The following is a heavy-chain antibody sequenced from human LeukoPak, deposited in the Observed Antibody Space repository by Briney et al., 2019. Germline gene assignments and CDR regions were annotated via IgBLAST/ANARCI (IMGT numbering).Heavy chain of an antibody. V-gene: IGHV4-31*03. CDR1: GGSISSGGYY. Sequence: SETLSLTCTVSGGSISSGGYYWSWIRQHPGKGLEWIGYIYYSGSTYYNPSLKSRVTISVDASKNQFSLKLSSVTAADTAVYNCARDRPGLGYCSSTSCPRDAFDIWGQGTMVTVSS. CDR2: IYYSGST. D-gene: IGHD2-2*01. CDR3: ARDRPGLGYCSSTSCPRDAFDI. J-gene: IGHJ3*02.